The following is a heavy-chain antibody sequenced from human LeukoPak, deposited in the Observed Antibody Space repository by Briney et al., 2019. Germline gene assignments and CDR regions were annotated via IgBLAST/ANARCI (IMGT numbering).Heavy chain of an antibody. J-gene: IGHJ6*03. CDR3: ARAYIGIVVVTGYYYYMDV. CDR1: GFTFSNFA. V-gene: IGHV3-21*01. CDR2: ISSSSSYI. Sequence: PGGSLRLSCAASGFTFSNFAMNWVRQAPGKGLEWVSSISSSSSYIYYADSVKGRFTISRDNAKNSLYLQMNSLRAEDTAVYYCARAYIGIVVVTGYYYYMDVWGKGTTVTVSS. D-gene: IGHD2-21*02.